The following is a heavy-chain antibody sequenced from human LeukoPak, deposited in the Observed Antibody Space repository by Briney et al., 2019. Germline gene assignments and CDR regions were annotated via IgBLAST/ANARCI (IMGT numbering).Heavy chain of an antibody. D-gene: IGHD6-6*01. J-gene: IGHJ4*02. CDR1: GFTFTRHW. V-gene: IGHV3-7*03. CDR2: IKQDANEK. CDR3: ARDISPQLVVDN. Sequence: GGSLRLSCAASGFTFTRHWMSWVRQAPGKGLEWVANIKQDANEKNYVDSVKGRFTISRDNAKNSLYLQMNSLRAEDTAVYYCARDISPQLVVDNWGQGTLVTVPS.